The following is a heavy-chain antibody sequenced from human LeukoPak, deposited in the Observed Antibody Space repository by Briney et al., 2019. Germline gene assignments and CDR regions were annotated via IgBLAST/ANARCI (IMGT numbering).Heavy chain of an antibody. D-gene: IGHD6-6*01. CDR1: GLTFSSYA. Sequence: GGSLRLSCAASGLTFSSYAMHWVHQAPGKGLEWVAVISYDGSNKYYADSVKGRFTISRDNSKNTLYLQMNSLRAEDTAVYYCARLHSSSLTFDYWGQGTLVTVSS. CDR2: ISYDGSNK. J-gene: IGHJ4*02. V-gene: IGHV3-30*01. CDR3: ARLHSSSLTFDY.